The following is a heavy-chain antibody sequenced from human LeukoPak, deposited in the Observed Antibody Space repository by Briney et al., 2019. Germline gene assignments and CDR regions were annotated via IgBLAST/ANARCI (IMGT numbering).Heavy chain of an antibody. D-gene: IGHD5-18*01. Sequence: GGSLRLSCAASGFTFSNYEMNWVRQAPGKGLEWVSYISGSGATIYYADSVKGRFTISRDNAKNPLYLQMNSLRAEDTAVYYCARDVVGYGYSDYWGQGTLVTVSS. J-gene: IGHJ4*02. CDR1: GFTFSNYE. V-gene: IGHV3-48*03. CDR3: ARDVVGYGYSDY. CDR2: ISGSGATI.